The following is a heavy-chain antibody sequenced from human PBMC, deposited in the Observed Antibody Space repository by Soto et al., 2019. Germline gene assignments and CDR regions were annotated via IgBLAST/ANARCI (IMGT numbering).Heavy chain of an antibody. D-gene: IGHD7-27*01. CDR2: ISGLGHRV. CDR1: GFTFNKHA. V-gene: IGHV3-23*01. J-gene: IGHJ3*02. Sequence: EAQLLESGGDLVQPGGSLRLSCEASGFTFNKHAINWVRQAPGKGLEWVSSISGLGHRVYYADSVKGRFTISRDNSKNTVYLQMRSLRAEDTAIFYCAKAELGMDAFDIWGPGTSVTVSS. CDR3: AKAELGMDAFDI.